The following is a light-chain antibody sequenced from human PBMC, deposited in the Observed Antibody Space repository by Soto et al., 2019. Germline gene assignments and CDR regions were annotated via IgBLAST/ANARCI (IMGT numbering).Light chain of an antibody. Sequence: DIQMTQSPSSLSASVGDRVTITCRASQGISNYLAWYQQKPGKVPKLLIYAASTLQSGVPSRFSGSGSGTDFTLTISSLQPEDVATYYCQKYNYFRTFGQGTRLEIK. V-gene: IGKV1-27*01. CDR1: QGISNY. CDR2: AAS. J-gene: IGKJ5*01. CDR3: QKYNYFRT.